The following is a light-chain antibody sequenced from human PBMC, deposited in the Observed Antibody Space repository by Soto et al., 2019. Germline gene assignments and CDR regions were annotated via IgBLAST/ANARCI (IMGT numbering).Light chain of an antibody. Sequence: QSALTQPASVSGSPGQSITISCTGTSSDVGGYNYVSWYQQHPGKAPKLMIYDVSNRPSGVSNRFSGSKSGNTASLTISGLQAEDEADYYCISYTSSSTPWVFGTGTKVTVL. CDR1: SSDVGGYNY. J-gene: IGLJ1*01. V-gene: IGLV2-14*01. CDR2: DVS. CDR3: ISYTSSSTPWV.